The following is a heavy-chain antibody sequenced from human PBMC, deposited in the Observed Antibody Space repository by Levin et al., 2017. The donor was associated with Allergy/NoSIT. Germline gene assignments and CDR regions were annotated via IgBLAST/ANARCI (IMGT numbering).Heavy chain of an antibody. CDR1: GFPFSSYA. CDR2: ISYDGSSK. J-gene: IGHJ4*02. D-gene: IGHD2-2*01. Sequence: LSLTCAASGFPFSSYAMHWVRQAPGKGLEWVALISYDGSSKYNADSVKGRFTISRDNSKNTLYLQMNSLTAEDTAVYYCARTVCFRTSWSHYFDSWGQGTLVTVSS. V-gene: IGHV3-30-3*01. CDR3: ARTVCFRTSWSHYFDS.